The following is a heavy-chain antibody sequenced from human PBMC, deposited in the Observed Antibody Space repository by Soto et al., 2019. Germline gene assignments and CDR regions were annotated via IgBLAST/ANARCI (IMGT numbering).Heavy chain of an antibody. CDR2: INWNSGST. CDR3: ARGRGALAVISNWFDP. V-gene: IGHV3-9*01. Sequence: EVQLVESGGGLVQPGRSLRLSCAASGLTFEDYAMHWIRQAPGKGLEWVAGINWNSGSTGYADSVKGRFTISRDNVNNSLHLEMSTLKAEATAMYYCARGRGALAVISNWFDPWGQGALVTVSS. J-gene: IGHJ5*02. CDR1: GLTFEDYA. D-gene: IGHD2-21*01.